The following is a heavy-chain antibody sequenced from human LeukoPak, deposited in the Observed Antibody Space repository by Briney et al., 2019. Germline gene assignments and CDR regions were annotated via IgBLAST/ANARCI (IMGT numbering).Heavy chain of an antibody. V-gene: IGHV3-30*18. CDR3: AKDWSVVGATGAFDY. D-gene: IGHD1-26*01. Sequence: PGGSLRLSCAASGFTFSSYAMSWVRQAPGKGLEWVAVISYDGSNKYYADSVKGRFTISRDNSKNTLYLQMNSLRAEDTAVYYCAKDWSVVGATGAFDYWGQGTLVTVSS. J-gene: IGHJ4*02. CDR2: ISYDGSNK. CDR1: GFTFSSYA.